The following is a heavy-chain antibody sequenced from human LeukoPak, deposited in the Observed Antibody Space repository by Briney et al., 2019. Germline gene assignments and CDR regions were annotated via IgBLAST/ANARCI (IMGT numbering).Heavy chain of an antibody. CDR3: AKDLPRGYSYGMTIDI. CDR2: ISYDGSNK. V-gene: IGHV3-30*18. J-gene: IGHJ3*02. D-gene: IGHD5-18*01. Sequence: PGGSLRLSCAASGFTFSSYDMHWVRQAPGKGLEWVAVISYDGSNKYYADSVKGRFTISRDNSKNTLYLQMNSLRAEDTAVYYCAKDLPRGYSYGMTIDIWGQGTMVTVSS. CDR1: GFTFSSYD.